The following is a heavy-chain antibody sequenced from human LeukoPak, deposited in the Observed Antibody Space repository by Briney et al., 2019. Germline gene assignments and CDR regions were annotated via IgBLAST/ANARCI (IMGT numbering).Heavy chain of an antibody. J-gene: IGHJ4*02. V-gene: IGHV3-21*01. Sequence: EGSLRLSCAASGFTFSSYSMNWVRQAPGKGLEWVSSISSSSSYIYYADSVKGRFTISRDNAKNSLYLQMNSLRAEDTAVYYCARDTYDSGPLGYWGQGTLVTVSS. CDR1: GFTFSSYS. D-gene: IGHD3-10*01. CDR2: ISSSSSYI. CDR3: ARDTYDSGPLGY.